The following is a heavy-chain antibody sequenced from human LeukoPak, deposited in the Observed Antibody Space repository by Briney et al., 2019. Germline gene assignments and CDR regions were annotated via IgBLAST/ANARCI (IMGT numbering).Heavy chain of an antibody. V-gene: IGHV3-48*01. J-gene: IGHJ4*02. CDR1: GFTFSSYS. CDR3: ARETYYDFWSGYYGDLDY. D-gene: IGHD3-3*01. Sequence: PGGSLRLSCTAFGFTFSSYSMNWVRQAPGKGLEWVSYISSSSSTIYYADSVKGRFTISRDNARNSLYLQMNSLRAEDTAVYYCARETYYDFWSGYYGDLDYWGQGTLVTVSS. CDR2: ISSSSSTI.